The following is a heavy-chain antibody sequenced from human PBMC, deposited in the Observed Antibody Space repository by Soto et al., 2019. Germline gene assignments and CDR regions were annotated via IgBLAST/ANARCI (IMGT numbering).Heavy chain of an antibody. Sequence: QLQLQESGSGLVKPSQTLSLTCAVSGCYISGGYYSWSWIRQPPGKGLEWIGFTYNSGTTHYNSSLESRLTRSVDRSKNHFFLKLTCVTAADTGVYYCATYRKFFQIWVQGTNVTVSS. J-gene: IGHJ3*02. CDR1: GCYISGGYYS. V-gene: IGHV4-30-2*01. CDR3: ATYRKFFQI. CDR2: TYNSGTT.